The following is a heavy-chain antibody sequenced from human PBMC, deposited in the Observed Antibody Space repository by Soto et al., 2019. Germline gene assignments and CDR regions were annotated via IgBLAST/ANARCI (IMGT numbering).Heavy chain of an antibody. Sequence: QVQLQESGPGLVMPSQTLSLLCSVSGVSISNVGYFWRWIRQPPGKGLEWIGFITHTETTYSNSSLRSRVSISVDTPKSEFALKLNSVTSADTAVYYCARVMAAMQNWLQPGGQGTLVMVSP. J-gene: IGHJ5*02. D-gene: IGHD2-2*01. CDR1: GVSISNVGYF. CDR3: ARVMAAMQNWLQP. V-gene: IGHV4-30-4*01. CDR2: ITHTETT.